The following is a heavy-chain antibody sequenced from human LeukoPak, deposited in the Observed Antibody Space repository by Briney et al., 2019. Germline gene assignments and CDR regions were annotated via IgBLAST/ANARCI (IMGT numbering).Heavy chain of an antibody. D-gene: IGHD6-13*01. CDR3: ARESSSIGAAGLKY. J-gene: IGHJ4*02. Sequence: SETLSLTCTVSGGSISSSSYYWGWIRQPPGKGLEWIGSIYYSGNTYYNPSLRSRVTISVDTSKNQFSLKLTSVTAADTAVYYCARESSSIGAAGLKYWGQGTLVTVSS. V-gene: IGHV4-39*07. CDR2: IYYSGNT. CDR1: GGSISSSSYY.